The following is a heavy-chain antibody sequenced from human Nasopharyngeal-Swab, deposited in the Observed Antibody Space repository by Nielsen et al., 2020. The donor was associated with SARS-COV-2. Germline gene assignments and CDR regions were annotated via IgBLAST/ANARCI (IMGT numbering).Heavy chain of an antibody. CDR1: GFTFSSYW. D-gene: IGHD4-17*01. CDR2: INSDGSST. Sequence: GESLKISCAASGFTFSSYWMHWVRQAPGKGLVWVSRINSDGSSTSYADSVKGRFTISRGNAKNTLYLQMNSLRAEDTAVYYCAGDPLNYGDYFDYWGQGTLVTVSS. V-gene: IGHV3-74*01. J-gene: IGHJ4*02. CDR3: AGDPLNYGDYFDY.